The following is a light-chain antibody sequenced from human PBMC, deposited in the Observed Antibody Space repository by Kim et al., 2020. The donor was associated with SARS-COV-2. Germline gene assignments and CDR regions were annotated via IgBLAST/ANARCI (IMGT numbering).Light chain of an antibody. CDR3: QESYTDPYT. CDR2: SAS. J-gene: IGKJ2*01. V-gene: IGKV1-39*01. Sequence: GDRVTITCRASQTITTYLNWYQQKPGKAPKLLVYSASTLQTGVPSRFTGTGSGTDFTLTITSLQPEDFATYYCQESYTDPYTFGQGTKLEI. CDR1: QTITTY.